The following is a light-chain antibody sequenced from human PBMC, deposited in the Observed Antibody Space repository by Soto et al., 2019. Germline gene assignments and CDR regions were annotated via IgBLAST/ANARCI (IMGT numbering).Light chain of an antibody. Sequence: DIQMTQSPSSLSASVGDRVTITCRASHDIHTFLNWYQQKAGKAPKLLISAASSLQSGVPSRFSGSGSGTDFTLIISSLQPEDFATYYCQQSYATPLTFGQGTRLEIK. CDR2: AAS. CDR1: HDIHTF. CDR3: QQSYATPLT. J-gene: IGKJ5*01. V-gene: IGKV1-39*01.